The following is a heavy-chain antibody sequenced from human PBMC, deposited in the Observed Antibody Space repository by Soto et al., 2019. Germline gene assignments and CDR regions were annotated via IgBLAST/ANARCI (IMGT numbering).Heavy chain of an antibody. V-gene: IGHV1-45*02. Sequence: SVQVSFNASGCTFTYRYLHWVRQASGQALEWMGWITPFNGNTNYAQKFQDRVTITRDRSMSTAYMELSSLRSEDTAMYYCASCSQDHDILTGHPGCYYYGMDVWGQGNTVTVSS. CDR3: ASCSQDHDILTGHPGCYYYGMDV. CDR2: ITPFNGNT. D-gene: IGHD3-9*01. CDR1: GCTFTYRY. J-gene: IGHJ6*02.